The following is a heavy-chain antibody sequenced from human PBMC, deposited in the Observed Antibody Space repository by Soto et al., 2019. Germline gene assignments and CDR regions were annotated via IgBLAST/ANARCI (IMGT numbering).Heavy chain of an antibody. CDR2: ISGSDDST. J-gene: IGHJ4*02. V-gene: IGHV3-23*01. D-gene: IGHD6-6*01. Sequence: EVQLLESGGGLVQPGESLRLSCAASEFTFSTYAWSWVRQAPGKGLEWVAVISGSDDSTYYADSVKGRFTISRDNSKNTLYLQMNSLRAEDTAVYYCAKRSSSSTFDYWGQGTLVTVSS. CDR1: EFTFSTYA. CDR3: AKRSSSSTFDY.